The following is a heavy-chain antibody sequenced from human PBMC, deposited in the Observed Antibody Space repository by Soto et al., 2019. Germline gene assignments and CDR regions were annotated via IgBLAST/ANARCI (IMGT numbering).Heavy chain of an antibody. Sequence: SVKVSCKASGGTFSSYAISWVRQAPGQGLEWMGGIIPIFGTANYAQKFQGRVTITADESTSTAYMELSSLRSEDTAVYYCARGGVGDFWSGYYSPYYYYGMDVWGQGTTVTVSS. CDR3: ARGGVGDFWSGYYSPYYYYGMDV. J-gene: IGHJ6*02. CDR2: IIPIFGTA. V-gene: IGHV1-69*13. CDR1: GGTFSSYA. D-gene: IGHD3-3*01.